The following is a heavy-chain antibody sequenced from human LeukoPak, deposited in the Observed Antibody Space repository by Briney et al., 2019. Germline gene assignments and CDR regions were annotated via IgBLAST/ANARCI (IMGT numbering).Heavy chain of an antibody. CDR1: GFTFSSYA. V-gene: IGHV3-49*04. D-gene: IGHD5-12*01. CDR3: TGINEDGYSGYEPVDY. CDR2: IRSKAYGGTT. J-gene: IGHJ4*02. Sequence: GGSLRLSCTASGFTFSSYAMSWVRQAPGKGLEWVGFIRSKAYGGTTEYAASVKGRFTISRDDSKSIAYLQMNSLKTEDTAVYYCTGINEDGYSGYEPVDYWGQGTLVTVSS.